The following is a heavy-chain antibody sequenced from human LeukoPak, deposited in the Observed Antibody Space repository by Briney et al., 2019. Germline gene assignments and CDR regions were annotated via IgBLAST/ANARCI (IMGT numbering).Heavy chain of an antibody. Sequence: GGSLRLSCAASGFTFSNAWMSWVRQAPGKGLERVGRIKSKTDGGTTDYAAPVKGRFTISRDDSKNTLYLQMNSLRAEDTAVYYCAKDMGWELSYLDYWGQGTLVTVSS. CDR2: IKSKTDGGTT. CDR1: GFTFSNAW. V-gene: IGHV3-15*01. CDR3: AKDMGWELSYLDY. D-gene: IGHD1-26*01. J-gene: IGHJ4*02.